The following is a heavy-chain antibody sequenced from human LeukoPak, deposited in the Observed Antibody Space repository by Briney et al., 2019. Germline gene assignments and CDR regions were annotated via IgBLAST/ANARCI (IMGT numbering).Heavy chain of an antibody. CDR3: AKDRRYDILTGSLNY. V-gene: IGHV3-23*01. D-gene: IGHD3-9*01. Sequence: GGSLRLSCAASGFTFSSYAMSWVRQAPGKGLEWVSAFSSSGASTYYADSVKGRFTISRDNSKNTLYLQMNSLRAEDTAVYYCAKDRRYDILTGSLNYWGQGTLVTVSS. J-gene: IGHJ4*02. CDR1: GFTFSSYA. CDR2: FSSSGAST.